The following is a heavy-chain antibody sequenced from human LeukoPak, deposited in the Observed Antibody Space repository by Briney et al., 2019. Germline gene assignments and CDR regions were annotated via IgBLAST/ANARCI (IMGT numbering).Heavy chain of an antibody. D-gene: IGHD1-26*01. CDR3: ARGGNGFTIVEDGYFDY. CDR1: GFTFSRHG. Sequence: GGSLRLSCAPSGFTFSRHGMHWVRQAPGKGLEWVAIISNDGSRKYYAHSVEGRFTISRDNSKNTLYLQMDSLRAEDTAVYYCARGGNGFTIVEDGYFDYWGQGTLVTVSS. J-gene: IGHJ4*02. V-gene: IGHV3-30*03. CDR2: ISNDGSRK.